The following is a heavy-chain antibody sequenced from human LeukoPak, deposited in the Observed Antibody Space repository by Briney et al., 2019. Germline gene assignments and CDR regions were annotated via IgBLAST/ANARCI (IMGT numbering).Heavy chain of an antibody. CDR2: ISWNSGSI. Sequence: GRSLRLSCAAYGFTFDDYAMHWVRQAPGKGLEWVSGISWNSGSIGYADSVKGRFTISRDNAKNSLYLQMNSLRAEDMALYYCAKESIAAAGSFDYWGQGTLVTVSS. J-gene: IGHJ4*02. D-gene: IGHD6-13*01. CDR3: AKESIAAAGSFDY. V-gene: IGHV3-9*03. CDR1: GFTFDDYA.